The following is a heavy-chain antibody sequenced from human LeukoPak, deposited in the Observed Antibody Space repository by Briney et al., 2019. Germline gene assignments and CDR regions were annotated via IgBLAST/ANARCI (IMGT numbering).Heavy chain of an antibody. CDR1: GFTFSNYG. V-gene: IGHV3-33*01. D-gene: IGHD1-26*01. CDR2: IWYDGSNK. CDR3: ARDRMGADDY. J-gene: IGHJ4*02. Sequence: PGRSLRLSCAASGFTFSNYGMHWVRQAPGRGLEWVAVIWYDGSNKYYADSVKGRFTISRDNSKNTLYLQMNSLRAEDTAVYYCARDRMGADDYWGQGTLVTVSS.